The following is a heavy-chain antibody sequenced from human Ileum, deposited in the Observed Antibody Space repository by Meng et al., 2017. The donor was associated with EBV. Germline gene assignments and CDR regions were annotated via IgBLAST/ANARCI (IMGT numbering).Heavy chain of an antibody. Sequence: GPGLVVPSGTLSLTCTVSGAAVASSGYYWSWLRQSPGKGLEWLGYVNYNGDSTYNPSLKSRVTIFIDTSKKQFYLNLTSATAADTAIYYCARDLRVGGAFDYWGQGTLVTVSS. CDR3: ARDLRVGGAFDY. CDR1: GAAVASSGYY. J-gene: IGHJ4*02. V-gene: IGHV4-61*08. D-gene: IGHD1-26*01. CDR2: VNYNGDS.